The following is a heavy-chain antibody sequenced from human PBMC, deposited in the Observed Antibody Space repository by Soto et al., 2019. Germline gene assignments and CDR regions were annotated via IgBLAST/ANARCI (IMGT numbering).Heavy chain of an antibody. Sequence: GLDLEWLALIYWNDDKRYSPSLRSRLTITKDTSRNQVDLTMTNMDPVDTATYYCAHSTSMVPRALDYWGQGTLVTVSS. D-gene: IGHD5-18*01. J-gene: IGHJ4*02. V-gene: IGHV2-5*01. CDR3: AHSTSMVPRALDY. CDR2: IYWNDDK.